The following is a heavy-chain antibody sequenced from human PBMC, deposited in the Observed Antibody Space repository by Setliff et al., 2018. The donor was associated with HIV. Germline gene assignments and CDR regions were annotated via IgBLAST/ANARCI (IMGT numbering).Heavy chain of an antibody. CDR1: GGSISTYF. CDR2: IYHSGST. CDR3: ARSPLYSGYERYYFDY. V-gene: IGHV4-59*12. J-gene: IGHJ4*02. Sequence: SETLSLTCTVSGGSISTYFWSWVRQPPGKGLEWIGEIYHSGSTNYNPSLKSRVTISLDRSKTQFSLKLSSVTAADTAVYYCARSPLYSGYERYYFDYWGQGTLVTVSS. D-gene: IGHD5-12*01.